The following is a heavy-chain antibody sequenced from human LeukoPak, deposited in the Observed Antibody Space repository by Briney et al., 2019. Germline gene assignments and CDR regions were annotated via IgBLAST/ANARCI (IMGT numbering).Heavy chain of an antibody. CDR3: ARKMEATGATAGSVDY. V-gene: IGHV4-28*01. CDR2: VYYSGSN. CDR1: GYSIRRNNW. D-gene: IGHD1-26*01. J-gene: IGHJ4*02. Sequence: LDTLSLTCAVSGYSIRRNNWWGWIRQPPGKGLEWIGYVYYSGSNFYNPSLESRVTMSADTSKNKFSLKLRSVTAVDTAVYYCARKMEATGATAGSVDYWGQGILVTVSS.